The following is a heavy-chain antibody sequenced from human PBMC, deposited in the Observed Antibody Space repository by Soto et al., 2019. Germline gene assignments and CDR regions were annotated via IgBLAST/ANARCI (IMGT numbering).Heavy chain of an antibody. D-gene: IGHD3-16*01. J-gene: IGHJ4*02. CDR3: ARDGLLGYFDY. CDR1: GFTFSSYA. Sequence: QVQLVESGGGVVQPGRSLRLSCAASGFTFSSYAMHWVRQAPGKGLEWVAVISYDGSNKYYADSVKGRFTISRDNSKNTLYMQMNSLRDEDTAVYYCARDGLLGYFDYWGQGTLVTVSS. CDR2: ISYDGSNK. V-gene: IGHV3-30-3*01.